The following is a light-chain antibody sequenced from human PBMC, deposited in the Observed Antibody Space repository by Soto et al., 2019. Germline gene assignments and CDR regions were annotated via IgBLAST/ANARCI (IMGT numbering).Light chain of an antibody. CDR2: EDS. J-gene: IGLJ2*01. V-gene: IGLV2-23*01. Sequence: QSALTQPASVSGSPGQSITISCTGTSSDVGPNDVVSWYQQNPGKAPKLIIYEDSKRPSGVSNRFSASKSGNTASLTISGLQAEDEANYHCCSYVGSSTLVFGGGTKLTVL. CDR3: CSYVGSSTLV. CDR1: SSDVGPNDV.